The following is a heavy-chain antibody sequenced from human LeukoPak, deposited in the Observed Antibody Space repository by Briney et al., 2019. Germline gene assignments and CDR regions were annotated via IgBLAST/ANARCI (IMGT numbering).Heavy chain of an antibody. Sequence: GGSLRLSCAASGFTFSSYAMSWVRQAPGKGLEWVSAISGSGGSTYYADSVKGRFTISRDNSKNTLYLQMNSLRAEDTAVYYCARDPGYSGSPGYYFDYWGQGTLVTVSS. D-gene: IGHD1-26*01. V-gene: IGHV3-23*01. CDR2: ISGSGGST. CDR1: GFTFSSYA. J-gene: IGHJ4*02. CDR3: ARDPGYSGSPGYYFDY.